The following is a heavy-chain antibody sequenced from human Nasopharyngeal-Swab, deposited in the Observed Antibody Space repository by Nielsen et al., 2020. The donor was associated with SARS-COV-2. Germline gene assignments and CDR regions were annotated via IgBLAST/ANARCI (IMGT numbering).Heavy chain of an antibody. Sequence: GESLKISCAASRFTFSSYAMSWVRQAPGKGLEWVSIISGSGDTTYYADSVKDRFTISRDNSKNTLYLQMNSLRAEDTAVYYCARGALWFGELLNYYMDVWGKGTTVTVSS. D-gene: IGHD3-10*01. CDR2: ISGSGDTT. V-gene: IGHV3-23*01. J-gene: IGHJ6*03. CDR1: RFTFSSYA. CDR3: ARGALWFGELLNYYMDV.